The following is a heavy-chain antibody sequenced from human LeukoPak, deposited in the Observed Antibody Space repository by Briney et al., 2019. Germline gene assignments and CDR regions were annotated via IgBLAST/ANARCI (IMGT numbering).Heavy chain of an antibody. Sequence: ASVQISCKASGDSFSTSHMHWVRQAPGKGLEWMGKINPSGGSTTYAQQFRGRLSMTRDLSMSTVYVELSSLTFEDTAVYYCVRNLMQFTGLANWGQGTLVTVSS. J-gene: IGHJ4*02. D-gene: IGHD2-8*02. V-gene: IGHV1-46*01. CDR1: GDSFSTSH. CDR2: INPSGGST. CDR3: VRNLMQFTGLAN.